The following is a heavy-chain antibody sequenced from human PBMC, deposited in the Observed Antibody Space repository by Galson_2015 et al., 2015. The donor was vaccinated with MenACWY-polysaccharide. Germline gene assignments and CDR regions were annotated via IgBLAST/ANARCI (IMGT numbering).Heavy chain of an antibody. D-gene: IGHD5-18*01. CDR2: INPSGAGT. CDR3: AREVDTAMATGISYYYGMAV. J-gene: IGHJ6*02. V-gene: IGHV1-46*01. CDR1: GYTFTSYY. Sequence: SVKVSCKASGYTFTSYYMHWVRQAPGQGLEWMGIINPSGAGTSYAQKFQGRVTMTRDTSTDTVYMELSSLRSEDTAVYYCAREVDTAMATGISYYYGMAVWAKGPRSPSP.